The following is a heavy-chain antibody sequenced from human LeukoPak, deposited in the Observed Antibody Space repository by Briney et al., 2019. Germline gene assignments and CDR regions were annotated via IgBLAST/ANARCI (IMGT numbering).Heavy chain of an antibody. V-gene: IGHV4-59*02. Sequence: SETLSLTCTVSGASVTTFYWSWFRQPPGKGLEWIGYIYYSGVTNYNPSLKSRVTMSVDTSKYQFSLKVTSVTAADTAIYYCARDQVVHEWFDPWGQGILVTVSS. J-gene: IGHJ5*02. CDR2: IYYSGVT. CDR1: GASVTTFY. CDR3: ARDQVVHEWFDP. D-gene: IGHD3-22*01.